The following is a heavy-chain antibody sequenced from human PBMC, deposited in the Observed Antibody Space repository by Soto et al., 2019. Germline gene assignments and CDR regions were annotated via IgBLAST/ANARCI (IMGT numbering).Heavy chain of an antibody. CDR1: GFSLSTRGVG. CDR2: IYWDDDK. D-gene: IGHD2-15*01. CDR3: AHPLIVVSASGWFDP. V-gene: IGHV2-5*02. J-gene: IGHJ5*02. Sequence: QITLKESGPTLVKPTQTLTLTCTFSGFSLSTRGVGVGWIRQPPGKALEWLALIYWDDDKRYNPSLKSRLTITNDTSKNQVALTMTTMEPVDPATYFCAHPLIVVSASGWFDPWGQGTLVTVSS.